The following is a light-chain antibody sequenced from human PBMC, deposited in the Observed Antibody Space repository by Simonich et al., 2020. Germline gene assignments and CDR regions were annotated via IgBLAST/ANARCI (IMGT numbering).Light chain of an antibody. Sequence: DIVMTQSPDSLAVSLGERATINCKSSQSVLYSSNNKNDLAWYPQKPGQTPKLLIYWASTRESGSPDRFSGSGSGTDFTLTISSLKAEDVAVYYCQQYYSTPYTFGQGTKLEIK. V-gene: IGKV4-1*01. CDR3: QQYYSTPYT. J-gene: IGKJ2*01. CDR1: QSVLYSSNNKND. CDR2: WAS.